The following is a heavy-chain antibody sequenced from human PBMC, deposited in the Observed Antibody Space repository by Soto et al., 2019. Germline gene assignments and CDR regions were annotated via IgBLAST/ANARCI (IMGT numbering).Heavy chain of an antibody. J-gene: IGHJ4*02. V-gene: IGHV3-53*01. CDR2: IYGGNST. Sequence: EVQLVESGGGLIQPGGSLRLSCAASVFTVNGNYMTWVRQAPGKELEWVSVIYGGNSTSYADSVKGRFTISRDNSKNTLYLQMNSLRAEDTAVYYCARKTTALRGGYWGQGTLVTVSS. CDR3: ARKTTALRGGY. CDR1: VFTVNGNY. D-gene: IGHD4-17*01.